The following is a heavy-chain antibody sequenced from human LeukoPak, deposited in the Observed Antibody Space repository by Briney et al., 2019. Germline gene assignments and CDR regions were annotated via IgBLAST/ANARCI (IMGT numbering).Heavy chain of an antibody. Sequence: GGSLRLSCAASGFIFSSYSMNWVRQAPGKGLEWVSSISSSSTYIYFADSLKGRFTISRDNAKNSLSLQMNSLRAEDTAVYYCARGIAVSGFYDYWGQGTLVTVSS. CDR1: GFIFSSYS. D-gene: IGHD6-19*01. V-gene: IGHV3-21*01. CDR2: ISSSSTYI. J-gene: IGHJ4*02. CDR3: ARGIAVSGFYDY.